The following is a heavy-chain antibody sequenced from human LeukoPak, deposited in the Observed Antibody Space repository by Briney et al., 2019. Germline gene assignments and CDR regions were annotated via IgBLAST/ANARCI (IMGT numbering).Heavy chain of an antibody. CDR1: GFTFSSYW. D-gene: IGHD5-24*01. J-gene: IGHJ4*02. Sequence: GGSLRLSCAASGFTFSSYWMHWVRQAPGKGLVWVSRINSDGSSTSYADSVKGRFTISRDNATNTLYLQMNSLRAEDTAVYYCARGGGRDGYNFNDYWGQGTLVTVSS. CDR2: INSDGSST. CDR3: ARGGGRDGYNFNDY. V-gene: IGHV3-74*01.